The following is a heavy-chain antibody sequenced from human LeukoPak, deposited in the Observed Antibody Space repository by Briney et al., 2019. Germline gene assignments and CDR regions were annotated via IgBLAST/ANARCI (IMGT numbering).Heavy chain of an antibody. CDR2: IYYSGST. CDR3: ARLGGNSDY. Sequence: TTSETLSLTCTVSGGSISSYYWSWIRQPPGKGLEWIGYIYYSGSTNYNPSLKSRVTISVDTSKNQFSLKLSSVTAADTAVYYCARLGGNSDYWGQGTLVTVSS. J-gene: IGHJ4*02. CDR1: GGSISSYY. V-gene: IGHV4-59*01. D-gene: IGHD4-23*01.